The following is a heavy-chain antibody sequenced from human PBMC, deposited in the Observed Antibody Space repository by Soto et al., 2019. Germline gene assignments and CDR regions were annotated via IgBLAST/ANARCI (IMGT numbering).Heavy chain of an antibody. CDR2: ISAYNGNT. CDR1: GYTFTSYA. Sequence: AAVKVSCKASGYTFTSYAISWVRQAPGQGLEWMGWISAYNGNTNYAQKLQGRVTMTTDTSTSTAYMELRSLRSDDTAVYYCARDDALVPAAVGLWFDPWGQGTLVTVSS. J-gene: IGHJ5*02. V-gene: IGHV1-18*01. CDR3: ARDDALVPAAVGLWFDP. D-gene: IGHD2-2*01.